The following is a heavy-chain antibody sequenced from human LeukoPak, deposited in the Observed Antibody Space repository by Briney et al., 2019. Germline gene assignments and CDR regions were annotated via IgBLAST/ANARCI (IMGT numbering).Heavy chain of an antibody. CDR2: IGGSAGIT. CDR3: AKGPLLWN. CDR1: RFTFSSYV. V-gene: IGHV3-23*01. J-gene: IGHJ4*02. Sequence: GGSLRLSCAASRFTFSSYVMSWVRQAPGKGLEWVSAIGGSAGITYYADSVKGRFTISRDNSKNTLYLQMNSLRAEDTAVYYCAKGPLLWNWGQGTLVTVSS. D-gene: IGHD2/OR15-2a*01.